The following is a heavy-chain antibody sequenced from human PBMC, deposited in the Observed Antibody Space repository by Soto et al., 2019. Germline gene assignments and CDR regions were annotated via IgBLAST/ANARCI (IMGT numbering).Heavy chain of an antibody. Sequence: SETLSLTCAVYGGSFSGYYWSWIRQPPGKGLEWIGEINHSGSTNYNPSLKSRVTISVDTSKNQFSLKLSSVTAADTAVYYCARGSNSGAAPFAYWGQGTRGTVSA. J-gene: IGHJ4*02. CDR2: INHSGST. CDR1: GGSFSGYY. V-gene: IGHV4-34*01. D-gene: IGHD1-26*01. CDR3: ARGSNSGAAPFAY.